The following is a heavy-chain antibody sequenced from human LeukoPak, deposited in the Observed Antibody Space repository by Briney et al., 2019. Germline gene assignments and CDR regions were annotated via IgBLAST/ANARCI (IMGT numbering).Heavy chain of an antibody. V-gene: IGHV3-23*01. CDR3: ARGNWNREPDQQNWYFDL. Sequence: PGGSLRLSCAASGFTFSSYAMSWVRQAPGKGLEWVSAFSGSGGSTYYADSVKGRFTISRDNSKNTLYLQMNSLRAEDTAVYYCARGNWNREPDQQNWYFDLWGRGTLVTVSS. J-gene: IGHJ2*01. CDR1: GFTFSSYA. CDR2: FSGSGGST. D-gene: IGHD1/OR15-1a*01.